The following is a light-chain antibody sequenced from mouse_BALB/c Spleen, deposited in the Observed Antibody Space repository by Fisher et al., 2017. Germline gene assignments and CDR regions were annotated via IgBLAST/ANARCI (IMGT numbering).Light chain of an antibody. CDR2: GIS. CDR1: SSVSY. Sequence: DIVMTQSPAIMSASPGEKVTMTCSASSSVSYMNWYQQKPGSSPKIWIYGISNLASGVPARFSGSGSGTSFSFTINSMEAEDVATYYCQQRSSYPRTFGGGTKLEIK. CDR3: QQRSSYPRT. V-gene: IGKV4-90*01. J-gene: IGKJ1*01.